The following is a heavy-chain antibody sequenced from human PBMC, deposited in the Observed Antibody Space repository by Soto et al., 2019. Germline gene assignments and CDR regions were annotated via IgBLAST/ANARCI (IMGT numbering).Heavy chain of an antibody. J-gene: IGHJ6*02. CDR2: IIPIFGTA. Sequence: SVKVSCKASGGTFSSYAISWVRQAPGQGLEWMGGIIPIFGTANYAQKFQGRVTITADKSTSTAYMELSSLRSEDTAVYYCAITYYDILTGPRYYYYGMDVWGQGTTVTVSS. V-gene: IGHV1-69*06. CDR3: AITYYDILTGPRYYYYGMDV. D-gene: IGHD3-9*01. CDR1: GGTFSSYA.